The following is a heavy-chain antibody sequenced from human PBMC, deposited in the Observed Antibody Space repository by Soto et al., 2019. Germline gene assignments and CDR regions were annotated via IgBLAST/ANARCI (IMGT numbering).Heavy chain of an antibody. J-gene: IGHJ4*02. CDR2: IYTGGST. CDR3: ARASVGPPGGGSWTMPFDI. Sequence: KPSETLSLTCTVSGGSISSYYWSWIRQPAGKGLEWIGRIYTGGSTNYSPSLKSRVTMSVDTSKNQFSLRLTSVIAADTAVYYCARASVGPPGGGSWTMPFDIWGRGTLVTVSS. CDR1: GGSISSYY. D-gene: IGHD2-15*01. V-gene: IGHV4-4*07.